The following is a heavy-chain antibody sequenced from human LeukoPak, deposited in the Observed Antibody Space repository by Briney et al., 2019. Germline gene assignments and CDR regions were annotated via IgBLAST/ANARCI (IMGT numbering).Heavy chain of an antibody. D-gene: IGHD4-17*01. V-gene: IGHV3-23*01. CDR1: GFTFSAYA. CDR2: IRGGGGSA. Sequence: GGSLRLSCTAPGFTFSAYAMMWVRQAPGKGPEWVSAIRGGGGSAFYADSVKGRFTISRDNSKYTLFLQMNSLRAEDTAVYYCARDPNGDYIGAFDMWGPGTMVTVSS. J-gene: IGHJ3*02. CDR3: ARDPNGDYIGAFDM.